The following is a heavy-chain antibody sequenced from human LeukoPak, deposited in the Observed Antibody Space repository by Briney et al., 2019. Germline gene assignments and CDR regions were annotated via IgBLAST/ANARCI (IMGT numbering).Heavy chain of an antibody. CDR1: GGSISSSSYY. J-gene: IGHJ4*02. D-gene: IGHD6-6*01. CDR3: ATLKIEYSSSSGNFDY. CDR2: IYYSGST. Sequence: SETLSLTCTVSGGSISSSSYYWGWIRQPPGKGLEWSGSIYYSGSTYYNPSLKSRITISVDTSKNQSSLKLSSVTAADTAVYYCATLKIEYSSSSGNFDYWGQGTLVTVSS. V-gene: IGHV4-39*07.